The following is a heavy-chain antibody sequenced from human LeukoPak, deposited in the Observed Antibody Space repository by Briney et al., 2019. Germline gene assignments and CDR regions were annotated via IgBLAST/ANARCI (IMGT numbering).Heavy chain of an antibody. CDR3: ARGRDDCSTTNCYYYYGMDV. CDR2: INHTGST. D-gene: IGHD2-2*01. V-gene: IGHV4-34*01. Sequence: SETLSLTCAAYGGSFSGYYWSWIRQPPGMGLEWIGEINHTGSTNYNPSLKSRVTISVDTSKNQFSLKLSSVTAADTAVYYCARGRDDCSTTNCYYYYGMDVWGQGTTVTVSS. CDR1: GGSFSGYY. J-gene: IGHJ6*02.